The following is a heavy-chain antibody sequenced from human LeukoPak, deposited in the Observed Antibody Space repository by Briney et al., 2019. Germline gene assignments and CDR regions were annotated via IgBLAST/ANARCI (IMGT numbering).Heavy chain of an antibody. CDR2: INPNSGGT. J-gene: IGHJ4*02. D-gene: IGHD2-15*01. CDR1: GYTFTGYY. Sequence: ASVKVSCKASGYTFTGYYMHWARQAPGQGLEWMGWINPNSGGTNYAQNFQGRVTMTRDTSISTAYMEVSRLRSDDTAVYYCARGYCSGGSCPFDYWGQGTLVTVSS. V-gene: IGHV1-2*02. CDR3: ARGYCSGGSCPFDY.